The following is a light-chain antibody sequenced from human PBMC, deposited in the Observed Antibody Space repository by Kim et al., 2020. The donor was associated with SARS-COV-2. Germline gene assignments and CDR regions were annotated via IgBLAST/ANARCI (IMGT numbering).Light chain of an antibody. CDR1: KFGGKN. J-gene: IGLJ1*01. CDR2: QDN. Sequence: PGQTASFTCSGYKFGGKNVSWYQQKPGQSPVVNIYQDNQRPSGIPERFSGSNSGNTATLTISVTHAMDEADYYCQAWDSSTHNYVFGTVTKVTVL. V-gene: IGLV3-1*01. CDR3: QAWDSSTHNYV.